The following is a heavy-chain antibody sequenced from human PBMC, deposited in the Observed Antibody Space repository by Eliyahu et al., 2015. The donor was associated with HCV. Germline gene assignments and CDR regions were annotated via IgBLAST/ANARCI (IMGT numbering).Heavy chain of an antibody. CDR2: INHSGST. CDR1: GGSFSGYS. J-gene: IGHJ6*02. D-gene: IGHD5-18*01. Sequence: QVQLQQWGAGLLKPSETLSLTCAVYGGSFSGYSXSWIRQPXGKGLEWIGEINHSGSTNYNPSLKSRVTISVDTSKNQFSLKLSSVTAADTAVYYCARGRRGYSYGYSYYYGMDVWGQGTTVTVSS. V-gene: IGHV4-34*01. CDR3: ARGRRGYSYGYSYYYGMDV.